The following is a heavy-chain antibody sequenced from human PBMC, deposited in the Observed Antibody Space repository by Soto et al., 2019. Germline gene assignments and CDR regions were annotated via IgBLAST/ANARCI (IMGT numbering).Heavy chain of an antibody. CDR2: INHSGST. Sequence: SETLSLTCAVYGGSFSGYYWSWIRQPPGKGLEWIGEINHSGSTNYNPSLKSRVTISVDTSKNQFSLKLSSVTAADTAVYYCARAPHSSSRGNPEMLDYWGQRTLVTVSS. V-gene: IGHV4-34*01. CDR3: ARAPHSSSRGNPEMLDY. CDR1: GGSFSGYY. D-gene: IGHD6-13*01. J-gene: IGHJ4*02.